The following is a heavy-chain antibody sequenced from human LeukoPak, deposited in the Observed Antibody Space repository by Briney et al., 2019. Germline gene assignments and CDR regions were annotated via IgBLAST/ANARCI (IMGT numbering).Heavy chain of an antibody. D-gene: IGHD4-23*01. CDR3: ARDEKEVVTPGDYYYYYYMDV. J-gene: IGHJ6*03. CDR1: GFTFSSYG. Sequence: GGSLRLSCAASGFTFSSYGMHWVRQAPGKGLEWVAFIRYDGSNKYYADSVKGRFTISRDNSKNTLYLQMNSLRAEDTAVYYCARDEKEVVTPGDYYYYYYMDVWGKGTTVTVSS. CDR2: IRYDGSNK. V-gene: IGHV3-30*02.